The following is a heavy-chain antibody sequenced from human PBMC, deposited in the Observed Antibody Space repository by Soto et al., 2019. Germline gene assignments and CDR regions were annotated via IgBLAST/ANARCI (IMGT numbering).Heavy chain of an antibody. D-gene: IGHD2-2*01. CDR1: GGTFSNYA. CDR2: IVPAFGTP. V-gene: IGHV1-69*01. CDR3: ARTRTNALFDC. Sequence: QVQLVQSGAEVKKPGSSVKVSCRASGGTFSNYAISWVRQAPGEGLEWMGGIVPAFGTPNYAQNLQGRITITADDSTTTVYMDLSSLRSEDTAVYYCARTRTNALFDCWGQGTLVTVSS. J-gene: IGHJ4*02.